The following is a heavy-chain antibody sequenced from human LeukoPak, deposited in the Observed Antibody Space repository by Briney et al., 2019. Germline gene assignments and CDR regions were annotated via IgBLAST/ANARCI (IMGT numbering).Heavy chain of an antibody. D-gene: IGHD2-2*01. V-gene: IGHV3-9*01. CDR1: GFTFDDYA. CDR3: AKDAQYQLLCYFDY. Sequence: GGSLRLSCAASGFTFDDYAMHWVRQAPGKGLEWVSGISWNSGRIGYADSVKGRFTISRDNAKNSLYLQMNSLRAEDTALYYCAKDAQYQLLCYFDYWGQGTLVTVSS. J-gene: IGHJ4*02. CDR2: ISWNSGRI.